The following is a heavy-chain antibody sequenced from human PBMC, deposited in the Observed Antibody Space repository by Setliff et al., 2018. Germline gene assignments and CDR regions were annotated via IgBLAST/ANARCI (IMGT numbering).Heavy chain of an antibody. CDR2: IYYSGST. D-gene: IGHD2-21*01. CDR3: ARLGQRRVLGFFDY. J-gene: IGHJ4*02. Sequence: SETLSLTCAVYGGSFSGYYWSWIRQPPGKGLEWIGYIYYSGSTYYNPSLKSRVTISVDTSRDQFSLRLSSVTAADTAVYYCARLGQRRVLGFFDYWGQGALVTVSS. CDR1: GGSFSGYY. V-gene: IGHV4-34*01.